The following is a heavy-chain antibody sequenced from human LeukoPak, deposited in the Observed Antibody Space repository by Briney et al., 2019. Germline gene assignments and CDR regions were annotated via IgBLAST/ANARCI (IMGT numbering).Heavy chain of an antibody. CDR3: AREAGPFDY. J-gene: IGHJ4*02. Sequence: GASVKISCKASGYSFTSYAMNWVRQAPGQGLEWMGWINTNTGNPTYAQGLTGRFVLSLDTSVSTAYLQISSLKAEDTAVYYCAREAGPFDYWGQGTLVTVSS. V-gene: IGHV7-4-1*02. CDR1: GYSFTSYA. CDR2: INTNTGNP.